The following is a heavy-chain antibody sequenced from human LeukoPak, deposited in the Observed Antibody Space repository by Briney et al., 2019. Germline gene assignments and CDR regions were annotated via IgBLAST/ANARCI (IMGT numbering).Heavy chain of an antibody. CDR3: ARDYPPLGCSSTSCYGGGFDY. V-gene: IGHV1-3*01. J-gene: IGHJ4*02. CDR2: INAGNGNT. Sequence: ASVKVSCKASGYTFPGYAMHWVRQAPGQRLEWMGWINAGNGNTKYSQKFQGRVTITRDTSASTAYMELSSLRSEDTAVYYCARDYPPLGCSSTSCYGGGFDYWGQGTLVTVSS. CDR1: GYTFPGYA. D-gene: IGHD2-2*01.